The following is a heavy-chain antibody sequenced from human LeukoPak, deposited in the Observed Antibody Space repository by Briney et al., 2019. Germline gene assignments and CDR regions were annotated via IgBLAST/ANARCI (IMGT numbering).Heavy chain of an antibody. CDR2: INHSGST. J-gene: IGHJ5*02. V-gene: IGHV4-34*01. CDR1: GGSFSGYY. CDR3: ARDVWNCSGGSCYVIWFDP. Sequence: SETLSLTCAVYGGSFSGYYWNWIRQPPGKGLEWIGEINHSGSTNYNPSLKSRLNISVDTSKNQFSLKLSSVTAADTAVYYCARDVWNCSGGSCYVIWFDPWGQGTLVTVSS. D-gene: IGHD2-15*01.